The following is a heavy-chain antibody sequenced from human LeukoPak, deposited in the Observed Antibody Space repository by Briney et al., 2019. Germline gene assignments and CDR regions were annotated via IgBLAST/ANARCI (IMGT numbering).Heavy chain of an antibody. V-gene: IGHV5-51*01. J-gene: IGHJ4*02. CDR1: GYGFSSYW. Sequence: GESLKISCKGSGYGFSSYWIGWVRQMPGKGLEDMGIICPGDSDTRYSQSFQGQVTISADKSITTASLQWSSLKASDTGMYYCARHTTVGGSLRFDYWGQGTLVSVSS. D-gene: IGHD4-23*01. CDR2: ICPGDSDT. CDR3: ARHTTVGGSLRFDY.